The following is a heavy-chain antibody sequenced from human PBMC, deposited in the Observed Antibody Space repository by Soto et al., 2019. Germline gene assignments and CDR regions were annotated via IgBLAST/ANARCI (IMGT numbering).Heavy chain of an antibody. CDR1: GGSISSSSYY. Sequence: SETLSLTCTVSGGSISSSSYYWGWIRQPPGKGLEWIGSIYYSGSTYYNPSLKSRVTISVDTSKNQFSLKLSSVTAADTAVYYCARRGIVVVTAIHYYFDYWGQGTLVTAPQ. D-gene: IGHD2-21*02. J-gene: IGHJ4*02. CDR2: IYYSGST. CDR3: ARRGIVVVTAIHYYFDY. V-gene: IGHV4-39*01.